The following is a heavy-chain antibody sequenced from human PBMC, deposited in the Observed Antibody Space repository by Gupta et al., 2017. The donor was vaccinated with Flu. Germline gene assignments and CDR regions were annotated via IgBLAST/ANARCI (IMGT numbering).Heavy chain of an antibody. CDR3: ARQPCNINNCYPDYFDY. J-gene: IGHJ4*02. CDR2: IYSSGST. Sequence: PPGKGLEWIGSIYSSGSTYYNPSLKNRVTISVDTSKNQFSLKLSSVTAADTAVYYCARQPCNINNCYPDYFDYWGQGTLVTVSS. D-gene: IGHD2-2*01. V-gene: IGHV4-39*01.